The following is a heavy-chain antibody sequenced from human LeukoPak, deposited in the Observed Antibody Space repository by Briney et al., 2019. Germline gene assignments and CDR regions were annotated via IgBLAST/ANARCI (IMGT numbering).Heavy chain of an antibody. CDR2: ISGSGSST. Sequence: GGSLRLSCAASGFTFSTYEMSWVRQAPGKGLEWVSAISGSGSSTYYADSVKGRFTISRDNSKNTLYLQMSSLRAEDTALYYCAKDRRLYSNPMQNRNNWFDPWGQGTLVTVSS. CDR3: AKDRRLYSNPMQNRNNWFDP. CDR1: GFTFSTYE. D-gene: IGHD4-11*01. J-gene: IGHJ5*02. V-gene: IGHV3-23*01.